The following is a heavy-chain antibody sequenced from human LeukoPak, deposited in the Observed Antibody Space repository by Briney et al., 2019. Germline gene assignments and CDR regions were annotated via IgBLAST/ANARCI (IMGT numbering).Heavy chain of an antibody. CDR1: GYDFSRYG. V-gene: IGHV1-18*01. CDR3: VREVGSTRVEFAF. D-gene: IGHD1-26*01. Sequence: ASVKVSCKASGYDFSRYGISWVRQAPGQGLEFMGWISVSTGNTNYAQKLQGRLTMTTDTSTDTAYMELKSLSSDDTALYFCVREVGSTRVEFAFWGQGTLVTASS. J-gene: IGHJ4*02. CDR2: ISVSTGNT.